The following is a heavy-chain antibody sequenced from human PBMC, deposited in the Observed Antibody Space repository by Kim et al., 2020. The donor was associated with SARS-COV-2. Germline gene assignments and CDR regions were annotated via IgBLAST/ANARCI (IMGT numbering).Heavy chain of an antibody. Sequence: NPSLKSRVTISVDTSKNQFSLKLSSVTAADTAVYYCARVTLGVVKVPFDPWGQGTLVTVSS. V-gene: IGHV4-34*01. D-gene: IGHD3-10*01. J-gene: IGHJ5*02. CDR3: ARVTLGVVKVPFDP.